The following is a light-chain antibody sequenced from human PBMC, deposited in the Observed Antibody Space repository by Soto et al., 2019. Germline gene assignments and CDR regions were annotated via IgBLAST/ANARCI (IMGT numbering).Light chain of an antibody. J-gene: IGLJ2*01. CDR3: SSYTNSSPV. CDR1: SSDVGGYNY. V-gene: IGLV2-14*01. Sequence: QSALTQPASVSGSPGQSITISCTGTSSDVGGYNYVSWYRQHPGKAPKLMIYEVSNRPSGVSNRFSGSKSGNTASLTISGLQAEDEADYYCSSYTNSSPVFGGGTQLTVL. CDR2: EVS.